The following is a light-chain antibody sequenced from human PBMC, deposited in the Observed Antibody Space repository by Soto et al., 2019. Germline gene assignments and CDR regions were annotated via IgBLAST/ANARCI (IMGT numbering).Light chain of an antibody. V-gene: IGKV3-20*01. CDR3: QQYGNSPQT. CDR2: GAS. Sequence: EIVLTQSPGTLSLSPGERVTLSCRASQSVNSSYLAWYQHKPGQAPRLLIYGASTRANGIPDRFSGSGSGTDFTLTIARLEPGDFAVYYCQQYGNSPQTFGQGTKVDIK. J-gene: IGKJ1*01. CDR1: QSVNSSY.